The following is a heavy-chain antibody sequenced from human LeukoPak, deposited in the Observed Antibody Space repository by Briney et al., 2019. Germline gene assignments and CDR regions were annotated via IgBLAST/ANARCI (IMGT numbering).Heavy chain of an antibody. CDR2: IYYSGST. CDR1: GGSISSGSYY. Sequence: TSQTLSLTCTVSGGSISSGSYYWSWIRQPAGKGLEWIGSIYYSGSTYYNPSLKSRVTISVDTSKNQFSLKLSSVTAADTAVYYCARVVRDGGDGHGGYFDYWGQGTLVTVSS. CDR3: ARVVRDGGDGHGGYFDY. V-gene: IGHV4-61*02. D-gene: IGHD2-21*02. J-gene: IGHJ4*02.